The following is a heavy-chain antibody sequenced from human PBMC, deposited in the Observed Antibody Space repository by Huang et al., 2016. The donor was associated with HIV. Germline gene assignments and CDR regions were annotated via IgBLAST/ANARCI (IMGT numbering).Heavy chain of an antibody. CDR3: AGGGANLYYYYHLDV. V-gene: IGHV1-69*13. J-gene: IGHJ6*03. CDR1: GGTFSGFA. Sequence: QVQLVQSGADLQKPGSSGRVSCKASGGTFSGFAISWLRQAPGHRLAWMGGISCNFRVTNDAEKFQDRVTITADESTSTAYMELSSLRSEDTATYYCAGGGANLYYYYHLDVWGKGTTVTVSS. D-gene: IGHD2-15*01. CDR2: ISCNFRVT.